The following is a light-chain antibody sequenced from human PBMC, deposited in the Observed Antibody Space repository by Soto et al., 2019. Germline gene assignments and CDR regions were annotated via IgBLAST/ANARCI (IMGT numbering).Light chain of an antibody. Sequence: QSVLTQPASVSGSPGQSITISCTGTSSDVGTYNYVSWYQQHPGKAPRLMIFEVSNRPSGVSNRFSGSKPGNTASLTISGLQVEDEADYYCSAYTRTSTIVFGIGTKVTVL. CDR3: SAYTRTSTIV. V-gene: IGLV2-14*01. CDR1: SSDVGTYNY. J-gene: IGLJ1*01. CDR2: EVS.